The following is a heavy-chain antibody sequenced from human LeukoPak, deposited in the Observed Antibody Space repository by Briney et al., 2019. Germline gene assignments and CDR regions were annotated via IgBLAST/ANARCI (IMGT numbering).Heavy chain of an antibody. Sequence: GASVKVSCKVSGYTLTELSMHWVRQAPGKGLEWMGGFDPEDGETIYAQKFQGRVTMTEDTSTDTAYMELSSLRSEDTAVYYCATYDSSGYYWAYFDYWGQGTLVTVSS. D-gene: IGHD3-22*01. CDR3: ATYDSSGYYWAYFDY. CDR1: GYTLTELS. CDR2: FDPEDGET. J-gene: IGHJ4*02. V-gene: IGHV1-24*01.